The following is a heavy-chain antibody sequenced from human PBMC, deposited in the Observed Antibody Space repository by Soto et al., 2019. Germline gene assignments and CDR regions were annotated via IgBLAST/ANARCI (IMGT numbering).Heavy chain of an antibody. V-gene: IGHV1-69*13. CDR3: ARSHGSSTSLEIYYYYYYGMDV. D-gene: IGHD2-2*01. Sequence: SVKVTCKASGGTFSCYAISWVRQATGKGLARMGGIIPISGTANYAQKFQGRVTITADESTSTVYMELSSLRSEDTAVYYCARSHGSSTSLEIYYYYYYGMDVWGQGTTVTVSS. CDR1: GGTFSCYA. J-gene: IGHJ6*02. CDR2: IIPISGTA.